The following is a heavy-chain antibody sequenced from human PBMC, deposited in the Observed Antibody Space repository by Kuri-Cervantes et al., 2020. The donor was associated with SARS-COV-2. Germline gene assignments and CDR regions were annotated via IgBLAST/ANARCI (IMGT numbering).Heavy chain of an antibody. CDR2: INPNSGGT. J-gene: IGHJ3*02. D-gene: IGHD3-22*01. Sequence: ASVKVSCKASGYTFTRYYMHWARQAPGQGLEWRGWINPNSGGTNYAQKFQGWVTMTRDTSTSTVYMELSSLRSEDTAVYYCARPHLAPDSSGLTAKNPPLLGGAFDIWGQGTMVTVSS. CDR1: GYTFTRYY. V-gene: IGHV1-2*04. CDR3: ARPHLAPDSSGLTAKNPPLLGGAFDI.